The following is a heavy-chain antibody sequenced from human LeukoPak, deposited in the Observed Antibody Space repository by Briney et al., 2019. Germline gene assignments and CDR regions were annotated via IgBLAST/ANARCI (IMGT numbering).Heavy chain of an antibody. CDR3: ARVVRITMIVVVTRDAFDI. J-gene: IGHJ3*02. V-gene: IGHV4-34*01. Sequence: SETLSLTCAVYGGSFSGYYWCWIRQPPGKGLEWIGEINHSGSTNYNPSHKSRVTISVDTSKNQFSLKLSSVTAADTAVYYCARVVRITMIVVVTRDAFDIWGQGTMVTVSS. CDR1: GGSFSGYY. D-gene: IGHD3-22*01. CDR2: INHSGST.